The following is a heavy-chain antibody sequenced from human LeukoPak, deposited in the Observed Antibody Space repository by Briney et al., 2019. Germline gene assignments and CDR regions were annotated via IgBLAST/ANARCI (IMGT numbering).Heavy chain of an antibody. CDR1: GFTFSSYA. CDR3: AKSNIAAAGPFDY. D-gene: IGHD6-13*01. CDR2: ISGSGGST. J-gene: IGHJ4*02. V-gene: IGHV3-23*01. Sequence: GGSRRLSCAASGFTFSSYAMSWVRQAPGRGLEWVSAISGSGGSTYYADSVKGRFTISRDNSKNTLYLQMNSLRAEDTAVYYCAKSNIAAAGPFDYWGQGTLVTVSS.